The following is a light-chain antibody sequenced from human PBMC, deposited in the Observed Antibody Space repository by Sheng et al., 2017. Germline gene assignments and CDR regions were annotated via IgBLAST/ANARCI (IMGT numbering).Light chain of an antibody. CDR3: QQYNNWPRGT. CDR2: DAS. J-gene: IGKJ1*01. V-gene: IGKV3-15*01. Sequence: EILMTQSPATLSVSPGERATLSCRASQSVSNNLAWYQQKAGQAPRLLIYDASTRATGIPARFSGSGSGTEFTLTISSLQSEDFAVYYCQQYNNWPRGTFGQGTKVEIK. CDR1: QSVSNN.